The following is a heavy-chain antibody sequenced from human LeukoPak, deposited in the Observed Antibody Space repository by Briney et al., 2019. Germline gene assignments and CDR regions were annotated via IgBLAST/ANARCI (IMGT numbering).Heavy chain of an antibody. J-gene: IGHJ4*02. D-gene: IGHD3-10*01. Sequence: ATVKISCKVSGYTFTDYYMHWVQQAPGKGLEWMGLVDPEDGETIYAEKFQGRVTITADTSTVTAYMELSSLRSEDTAVYYCATDSTVRGPIPRGYFDYWGQGTLVTVSS. V-gene: IGHV1-69-2*01. CDR3: ATDSTVRGPIPRGYFDY. CDR1: GYTFTDYY. CDR2: VDPEDGET.